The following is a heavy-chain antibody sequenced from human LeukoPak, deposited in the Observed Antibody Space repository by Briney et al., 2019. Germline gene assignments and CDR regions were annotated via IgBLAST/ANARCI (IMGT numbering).Heavy chain of an antibody. J-gene: IGHJ2*01. CDR2: IIPIFGTA. CDR3: ARVYESSGYYPQPYWYFDL. D-gene: IGHD3-22*01. V-gene: IGHV1-69*05. CDR1: GGTFSSYA. Sequence: ASVKVSCKACGGTFSSYAISWVPQAPGQGLEWMGGIIPIFGTANYAQKFQGRVTITTDESTSTAYMELSSLRSEDTAVYYCARVYESSGYYPQPYWYFDLWGRGTLVTVSS.